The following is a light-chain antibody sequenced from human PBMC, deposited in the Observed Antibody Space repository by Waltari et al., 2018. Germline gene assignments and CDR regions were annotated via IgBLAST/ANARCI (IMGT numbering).Light chain of an antibody. CDR1: QGIGIF. CDR3: QQLHTYPPWT. J-gene: IGKJ1*01. V-gene: IGKV1-9*01. CDR2: SAS. Sequence: DVQLTQSPSFVSASVGDRVTITCRASQGIGIFLAWYQQKPGTAPKLLIFSASTLQTGVPSRVSGSGSWTDFTLTISNLQPEDFATYYCQQLHTYPPWTFGPGTRVEMK.